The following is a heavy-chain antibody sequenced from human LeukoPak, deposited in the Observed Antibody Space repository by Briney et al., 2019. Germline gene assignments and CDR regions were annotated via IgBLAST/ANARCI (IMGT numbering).Heavy chain of an antibody. V-gene: IGHV3-33*06. Sequence: PGGSLRLSRAASGFTFSSYGMHWVRQAPGKGLEWVAVIWYDGSNKYYADSVKGRFTISRDNSKNTLYLQMNSLRAEDTAVYYCAKDRVVGATTNTFDYWGQGTLVTVSS. D-gene: IGHD1-26*01. CDR3: AKDRVVGATTNTFDY. J-gene: IGHJ4*02. CDR1: GFTFSSYG. CDR2: IWYDGSNK.